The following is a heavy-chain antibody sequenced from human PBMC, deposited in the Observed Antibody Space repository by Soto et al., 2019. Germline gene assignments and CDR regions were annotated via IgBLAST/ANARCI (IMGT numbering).Heavy chain of an antibody. J-gene: IGHJ6*02. CDR2: GGT. Sequence: GGTNYAQKFQGWVTMTRDTSISTAYMELSRLRSDDTAVYYCARDLPITGTTFSYYYGMDVWGQGTTVTVSS. V-gene: IGHV1-2*04. D-gene: IGHD1-7*01. CDR3: ARDLPITGTTFSYYYGMDV.